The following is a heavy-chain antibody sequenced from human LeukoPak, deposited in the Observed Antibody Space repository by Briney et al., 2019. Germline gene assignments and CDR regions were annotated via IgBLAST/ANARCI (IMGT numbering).Heavy chain of an antibody. CDR1: GGSTSSYY. V-gene: IGHV4-59*08. D-gene: IGHD6-6*01. CDR3: ARHQVAARPDY. J-gene: IGHJ4*02. Sequence: PSETLSLTCTVSGGSTSSYYWSWIRQPPGKGLEWIGYIYYSGSTNYNPSLKSRVTISVDTSKNQFSLKLSSVTAADTAVYYCARHQVAARPDYWGQGTLVTVSS. CDR2: IYYSGST.